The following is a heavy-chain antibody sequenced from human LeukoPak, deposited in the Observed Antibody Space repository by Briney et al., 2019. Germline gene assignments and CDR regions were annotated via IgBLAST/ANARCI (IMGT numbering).Heavy chain of an antibody. CDR3: ARDIGSGGYHFGAFDM. CDR1: GGSISSGGYY. CDR2: IYYSGST. D-gene: IGHD3-22*01. Sequence: SETLSLTCTVSGGSISSGGYYWSWIRQHPGKGLEWIGYIYYSGSTYYNPSLKSRLTISVDTSKNQFSLKVNSVTAADTAVYYCARDIGSGGYHFGAFDMWGQGTKVTVSS. J-gene: IGHJ3*02. V-gene: IGHV4-31*03.